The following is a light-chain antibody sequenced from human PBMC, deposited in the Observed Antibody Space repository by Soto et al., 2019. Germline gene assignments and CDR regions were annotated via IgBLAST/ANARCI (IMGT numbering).Light chain of an antibody. CDR1: QRVSTSY. CDR2: GAS. Sequence: EIVLTQSPGTLSLSPGETATLSCRASQRVSTSYLAWYQQRPGQAPRLLIYGASSRAIGIPDKFTGSGSGTDFTLTIGRLGPEDFAVYYCQHYEKSVTFGQGTNVEIK. J-gene: IGKJ1*01. V-gene: IGKV3-20*01. CDR3: QHYEKSVT.